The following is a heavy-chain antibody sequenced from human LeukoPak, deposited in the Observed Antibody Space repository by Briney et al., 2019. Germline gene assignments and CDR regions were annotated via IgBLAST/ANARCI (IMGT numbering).Heavy chain of an antibody. CDR2: IYYSGST. Sequence: SETPSLTCTVSGGSISSYYRSWIRQPPGKGLEWIGYIYYSGSTNYNPSLKSRVTISVDTSKNQFSLKLSSVTAADTAVYYCARTGRTYYYDSSGYYYQYNWFDPWGQGALVTVSS. CDR3: ARTGRTYYYDSSGYYYQYNWFDP. V-gene: IGHV4-59*01. D-gene: IGHD3-22*01. J-gene: IGHJ5*02. CDR1: GGSISSYY.